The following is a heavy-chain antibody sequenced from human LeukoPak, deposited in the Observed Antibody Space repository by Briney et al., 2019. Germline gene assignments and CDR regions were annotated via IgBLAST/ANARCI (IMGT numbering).Heavy chain of an antibody. Sequence: HGGSLRLSCAASGFTVSSNYMSWVRQAPGKGLEWVSVIYSGGSTYYADSVKGRFTISRDNSKNTLYLQMNSLRAEDTAVYYCARDPGPEYNWFDPWGQGTLVTVSS. V-gene: IGHV3-66*02. CDR1: GFTVSSNY. CDR2: IYSGGST. CDR3: ARDPGPEYNWFDP. J-gene: IGHJ5*02.